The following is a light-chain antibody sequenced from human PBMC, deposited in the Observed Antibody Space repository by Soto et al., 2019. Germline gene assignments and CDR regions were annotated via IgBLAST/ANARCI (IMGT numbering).Light chain of an antibody. CDR1: QSVNIN. V-gene: IGKV3D-15*01. CDR3: QQYNSWLWT. CDR2: DAT. J-gene: IGKJ1*01. Sequence: EIVMTQSPATLSVSPGERATLSCRASQSVNINLAWYQQKPGQAPRLLIYDATNRATGIPDRFSGSGSGTDFTLTISRLEPEDSAVYYCQQYNSWLWTFGQGTKVDIK.